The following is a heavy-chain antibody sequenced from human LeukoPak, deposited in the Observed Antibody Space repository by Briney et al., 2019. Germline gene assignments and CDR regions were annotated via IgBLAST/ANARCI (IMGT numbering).Heavy chain of an antibody. D-gene: IGHD3-3*01. CDR3: ARVTYYDFWSGYYKEGAFDI. CDR1: GFTFSSYS. J-gene: IGHJ3*02. CDR2: ISSSSSYI. Sequence: GGSLRLSCAASGFTFSSYSMNWVRQAPGKGLEWVSSISSSSSYIYYADSVKGRFTISRDNAKNSLYLQMNSLRAEDTAVYYCARVTYYDFWSGYYKEGAFDIWGRGTMVTVSS. V-gene: IGHV3-21*01.